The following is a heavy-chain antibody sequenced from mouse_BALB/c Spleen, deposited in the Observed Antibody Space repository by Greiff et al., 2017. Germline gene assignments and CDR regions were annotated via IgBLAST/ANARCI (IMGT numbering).Heavy chain of an antibody. Sequence: EVKLVESGGGLVQPGGSLRLSCATSGFTFTDYYMSWVRQPPGKALEWLGFIRNKANGYTTEYSASVKGRFTISRDNSQSILYLQMNTLRAEDSANYYCARDDGYYLDYWGQGTPLTVPS. D-gene: IGHD2-3*01. V-gene: IGHV7-3*02. CDR2: IRNKANGYTT. CDR3: ARDDGYYLDY. J-gene: IGHJ2*01. CDR1: GFTFTDYY.